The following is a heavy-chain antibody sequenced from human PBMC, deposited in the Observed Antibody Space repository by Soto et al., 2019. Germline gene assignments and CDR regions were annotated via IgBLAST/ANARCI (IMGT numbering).Heavy chain of an antibody. V-gene: IGHV3-74*01. CDR1: GFTFSSHW. J-gene: IGHJ4*02. CDR3: AIRASYYDSSGYFDY. CDR2: INSDGSST. D-gene: IGHD3-22*01. Sequence: TGGSLRLSCAASGFTFSSHWMHWVRQAPGKGLVWVSRINSDGSSTSYADSVKGRFTISRDNAKNTLYLQMNSLRAEDTAVYYCAIRASYYDSSGYFDYWGQGTLVTVSS.